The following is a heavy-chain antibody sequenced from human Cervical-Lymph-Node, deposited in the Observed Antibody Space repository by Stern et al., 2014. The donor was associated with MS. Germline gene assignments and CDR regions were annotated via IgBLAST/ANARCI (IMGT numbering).Heavy chain of an antibody. CDR3: AALVRGSYFY. CDR1: GYSFTLYW. Sequence: EVQLVESGAEMKQPGGSLKISCKASGYSFTLYWIGWVRQMPGKGLEWMWIVYPGYSDTRYSPSFQGQVTISADKSISTAYLQWSSLKAADTAMYYCAALVRGSYFYWGQGTLVTVSS. J-gene: IGHJ4*02. D-gene: IGHD1-26*01. V-gene: IGHV5-51*01. CDR2: VYPGYSDT.